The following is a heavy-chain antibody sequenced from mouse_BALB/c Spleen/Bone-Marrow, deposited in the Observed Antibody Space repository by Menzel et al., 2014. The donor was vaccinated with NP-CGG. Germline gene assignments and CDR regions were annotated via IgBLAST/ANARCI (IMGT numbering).Heavy chain of an antibody. CDR1: GFNIEDTY. CDR2: IDPANGNT. CDR3: AEITTAAYYVMDY. J-gene: IGHJ4*01. Sequence: DVQLQESGAELVKPGAPVKLSCTASGFNIEDTYMHWVKQRPEQGLEWIGRIDPANGNTKYGPKFQGKATITADTSSNTAYLQPSSLTSEDTAVYYCAEITTAAYYVMDYWGQGTSVTVSS. D-gene: IGHD1-2*01. V-gene: IGHV14-3*02.